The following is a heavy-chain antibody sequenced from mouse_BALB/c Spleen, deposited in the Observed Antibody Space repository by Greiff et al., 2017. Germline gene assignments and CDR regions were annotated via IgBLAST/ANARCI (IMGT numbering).Heavy chain of an antibody. CDR1: GFSLTSYG. CDR3: ARDRDYYGSSYVWFAY. D-gene: IGHD1-1*01. Sequence: VQGVESGPGLVAPSQSLSITCTVSGFSLTSYGVHWVRQPPGKGLEWLGVIWAGGSTNYNSALMSRLSISKDNSKSQVFLKMNSLQTDDTAMYYCARDRDYYGSSYVWFAYWGQGTLVTVSA. CDR2: IWAGGST. V-gene: IGHV2-9*02. J-gene: IGHJ3*01.